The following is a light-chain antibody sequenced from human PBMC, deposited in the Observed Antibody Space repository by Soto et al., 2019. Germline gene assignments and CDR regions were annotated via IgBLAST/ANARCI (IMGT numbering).Light chain of an antibody. Sequence: EIVMTQSPATLSLSPRERAALSCRASQSINSELAWYQQKPGQPPRLLIYGASTRATGVPARFTGTESGSEFPLTISGLQSEDFAVYYCQRGHNWPLTFGQGTRLEI. CDR2: GAS. J-gene: IGKJ2*01. V-gene: IGKV3-15*01. CDR1: QSINSE. CDR3: QRGHNWPLT.